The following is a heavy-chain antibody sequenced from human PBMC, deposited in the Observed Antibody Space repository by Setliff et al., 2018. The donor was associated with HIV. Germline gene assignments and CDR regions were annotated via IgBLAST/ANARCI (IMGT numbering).Heavy chain of an antibody. V-gene: IGHV1-8*01. Sequence: ASVKVSCKASFGTYGINWVRQATGQGLEWMGWMNPNSGNTGYAQKFQDRVTMTVDTATNTAYVEMKSLRSDDTAVYYCARDPPFDGSSWYNDYWGQGTLVTVSS. J-gene: IGHJ4*02. D-gene: IGHD6-13*01. CDR3: ARDPPFDGSSWYNDY. CDR2: MNPNSGNT. CDR1: FGTYG.